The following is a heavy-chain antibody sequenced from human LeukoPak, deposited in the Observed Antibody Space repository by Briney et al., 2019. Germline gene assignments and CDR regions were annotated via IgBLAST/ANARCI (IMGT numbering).Heavy chain of an antibody. CDR1: GFTFSSYT. Sequence: GGSLRLSCAASGFTFSSYTMHWVRQAPGKGLEWVAVIWYDGSNKYYADSVKGRFTISRDNSKNTLYLQMNSLRAEDTAVYYCARDVDYGDYSLYFDYWGQGTLVTVSS. J-gene: IGHJ4*02. V-gene: IGHV3-33*08. D-gene: IGHD4-17*01. CDR2: IWYDGSNK. CDR3: ARDVDYGDYSLYFDY.